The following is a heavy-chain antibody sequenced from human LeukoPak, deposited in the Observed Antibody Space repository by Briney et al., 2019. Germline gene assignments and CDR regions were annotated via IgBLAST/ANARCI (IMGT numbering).Heavy chain of an antibody. CDR1: GGSISSSSYY. CDR3: ARGGRQLRFFDL. J-gene: IGHJ4*02. D-gene: IGHD3-3*01. Sequence: SETLSLTCTVSGGSISSSSYYWGWIRQPPGKGLEWIGSIYYSGSTYYNPSLKSRVAMSVDTSKNQFSLKLSSVTAADTAVYYCARGGRQLRFFDLWGQGTLVTVSS. CDR2: IYYSGST. V-gene: IGHV4-39*07.